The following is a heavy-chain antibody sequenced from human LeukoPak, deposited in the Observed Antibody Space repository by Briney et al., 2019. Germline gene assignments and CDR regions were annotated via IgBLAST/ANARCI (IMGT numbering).Heavy chain of an antibody. D-gene: IGHD5-18*01. Sequence: GGSLRLSCVASGFTFSSYSMNWVRQAPGKGLEWMAVISFDGSNQYYADSVKGRFTISRDNSESTLYLQMNSLRAEDTAVFYCTRGGGYTYGYSFDYWGQGALVTVSS. CDR1: GFTFSSYS. J-gene: IGHJ4*02. CDR2: ISFDGSNQ. CDR3: TRGGGYTYGYSFDY. V-gene: IGHV3-30*03.